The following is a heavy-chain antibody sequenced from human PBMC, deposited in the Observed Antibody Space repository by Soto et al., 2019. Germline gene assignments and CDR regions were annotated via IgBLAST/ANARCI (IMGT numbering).Heavy chain of an antibody. Sequence: QVQLMQSGAEVKKPGASVKVSCKASGYTFTNYGISWVRQAPGQGHEWMGWINGYNGYTNYAQKFQGRFTMATDTSTSTAYMELRSLRSDATAVYYCARDGDEEANFDPWGQGTLVTVSS. V-gene: IGHV1-18*01. CDR3: ARDGDEEANFDP. CDR1: GYTFTNYG. D-gene: IGHD4-17*01. J-gene: IGHJ5*02. CDR2: INGYNGYT.